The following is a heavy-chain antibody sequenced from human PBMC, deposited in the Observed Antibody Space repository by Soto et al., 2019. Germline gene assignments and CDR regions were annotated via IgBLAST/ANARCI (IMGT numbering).Heavy chain of an antibody. J-gene: IGHJ6*02. CDR2: ISGSGGST. CDR1: GFTFSSYA. Sequence: HPGGSLRLSCAASGFTFSSYAMSWVRQAPGKGLEWVSAISGSGGSTYYADSVKGRFTISRDNSKNTLYLQMNSLRAEDTAVYYCAKGEPAAADKTYYYYRMDFWGQGTTVTVSS. CDR3: AKGEPAAADKTYYYYRMDF. D-gene: IGHD6-13*01. V-gene: IGHV3-23*01.